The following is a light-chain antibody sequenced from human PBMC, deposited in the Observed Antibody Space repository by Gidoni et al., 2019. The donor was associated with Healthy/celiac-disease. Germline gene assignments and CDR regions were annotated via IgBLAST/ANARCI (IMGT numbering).Light chain of an antibody. Sequence: IQMTQSPSSLPASVGDRVTITCRASQSISSYLNWYQQKPGKAPKLLIYAASSLQSGVPSRFSGSGSGTDFTLTISSLQPEDFATYYCQQSYSTPPTFGQGTKLESK. CDR2: AAS. CDR1: QSISSY. CDR3: QQSYSTPPT. J-gene: IGKJ2*01. V-gene: IGKV1-39*01.